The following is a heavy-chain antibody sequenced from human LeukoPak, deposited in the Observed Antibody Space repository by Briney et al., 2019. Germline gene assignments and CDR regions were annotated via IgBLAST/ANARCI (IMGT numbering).Heavy chain of an antibody. CDR2: IIPILGIA. D-gene: IGHD2-15*01. CDR3: ARAKDAVAATGIDY. Sequence: ASVKVFCKASGGTFSSYAISWVRQAPGQGLEWMGRIIPILGIANYAQKFQGRVTITADKSTSTAYMELSSLRSEDTAVYYCARAKDAVAATGIDYWGQGTLVTVSS. J-gene: IGHJ4*02. CDR1: GGTFSSYA. V-gene: IGHV1-69*04.